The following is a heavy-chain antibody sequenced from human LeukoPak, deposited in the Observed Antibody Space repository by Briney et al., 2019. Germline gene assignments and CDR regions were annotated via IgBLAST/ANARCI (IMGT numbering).Heavy chain of an antibody. Sequence: GGSLRLSCAASGFPFSSYWMHWVRQAPGRGLVWVSRINSDGYSISYADSVKGRFIISRDNAKNTLYLQMNSLRAEDTAVYYCARATSKGGLDIWGQGTVVTISS. V-gene: IGHV3-74*01. CDR2: INSDGYSI. CDR3: ARATSKGGLDI. J-gene: IGHJ3*02. CDR1: GFPFSSYW. D-gene: IGHD2-15*01.